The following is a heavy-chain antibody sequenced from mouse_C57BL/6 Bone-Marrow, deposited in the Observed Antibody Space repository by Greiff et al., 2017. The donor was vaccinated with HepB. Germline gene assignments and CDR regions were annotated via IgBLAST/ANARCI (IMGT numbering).Heavy chain of an antibody. V-gene: IGHV14-4*01. CDR3: TTTGVPTGYFDV. J-gene: IGHJ1*03. CDR2: IDPENGDT. D-gene: IGHD2-10*01. Sequence: EVKLMESGAELVRPGASVKLSCTASGFNIKDDYMHWVKQRPEQGLEWIGWIDPENGDTEYASKFQGKATITADTSSNTAYLQLSSLTSEDTAVYYCTTTGVPTGYFDVWGTGTTVTVSS. CDR1: GFNIKDDY.